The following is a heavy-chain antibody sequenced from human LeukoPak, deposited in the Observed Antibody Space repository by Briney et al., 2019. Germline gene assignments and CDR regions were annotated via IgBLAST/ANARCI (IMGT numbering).Heavy chain of an antibody. CDR1: GFTFDDYG. CDR3: ARHLCGGDCYPPNWFDP. CDR2: INHSGST. V-gene: IGHV4-34*01. J-gene: IGHJ5*02. D-gene: IGHD2-21*02. Sequence: TGGSLRLSCAASGFTFDDYGMSWIRQPPGKGLEWIGEINHSGSTNYNPSLKSRVTISVDTSKNQFSLKLSSVTAADTAVYYCARHLCGGDCYPPNWFDPWGQGTLVTVSS.